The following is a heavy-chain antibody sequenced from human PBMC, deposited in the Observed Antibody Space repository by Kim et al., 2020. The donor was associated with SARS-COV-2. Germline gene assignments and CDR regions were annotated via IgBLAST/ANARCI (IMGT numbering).Heavy chain of an antibody. V-gene: IGHV3-11*05. CDR2: ISSSSSYT. CDR3: ARDASLRYCSGGSCSYGMDA. CDR1: GFTFSDYY. D-gene: IGHD2-15*01. J-gene: IGHJ6*02. Sequence: GGSLRLSCAASGFTFSDYYMSWIRQAPGKGLEWVSYISSSSSYTNYADSVKGRFTISRDNAKNSLYLQMNSLRAEDTAVYYCARDASLRYCSGGSCSYGMDAWGQGTTVTVSS.